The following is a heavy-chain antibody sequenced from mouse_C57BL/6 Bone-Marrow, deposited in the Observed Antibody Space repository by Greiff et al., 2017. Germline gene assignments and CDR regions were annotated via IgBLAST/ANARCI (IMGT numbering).Heavy chain of an antibody. CDR2: IDPSDSYT. CDR1: GYTFTSYW. D-gene: IGHD2-5*01. Sequence: QVQLQQPGAELVMPGASVKLSCKASGYTFTSYWMHWVKQRPGQGLEWIGEIDPSDSYTNYTQKFKGKSTLTVDKSSSTAYMQLSSLTSEDSAVYYCAASYYSNSYYFDDWGQGTTLTVS. CDR3: AASYYSNSYYFDD. J-gene: IGHJ2*01. V-gene: IGHV1-69*01.